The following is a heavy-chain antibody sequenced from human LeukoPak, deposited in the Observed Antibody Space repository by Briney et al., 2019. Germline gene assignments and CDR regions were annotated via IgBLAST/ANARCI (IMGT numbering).Heavy chain of an antibody. D-gene: IGHD4-23*01. J-gene: IGHJ5*02. V-gene: IGHV3-23*01. CDR3: AEDYKYGGNSWGRGDWFDP. CDR1: GFAFSTSA. CDR2: ISGSGGST. Sequence: GGSLRLPCAASGFAFSTSAMTWVRQAPGKGLEWVSAISGSGGSTYYADSVKGRFTISRDNSKNTLYLQMNSLRAEDTAVYYCAEDYKYGGNSWGRGDWFDPWGQGTLVTVSS.